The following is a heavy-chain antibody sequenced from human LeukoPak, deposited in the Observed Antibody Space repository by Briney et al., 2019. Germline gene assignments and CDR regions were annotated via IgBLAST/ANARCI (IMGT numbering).Heavy chain of an antibody. D-gene: IGHD1-1*01. V-gene: IGHV1-69*05. CDR3: VAQLVDAPPTFDY. CDR1: GGSFSNFA. CDR2: IFGTV. Sequence: SVKVSCKASGGSFSNFAISWVRQAPGQGFEWLGGIFGTVTYAPNFQGRVSFTTDESTSTAYMELSGLTSEDTAVYYFVAQLVDAPPTFDYWGQGTLVTVSS. J-gene: IGHJ4*02.